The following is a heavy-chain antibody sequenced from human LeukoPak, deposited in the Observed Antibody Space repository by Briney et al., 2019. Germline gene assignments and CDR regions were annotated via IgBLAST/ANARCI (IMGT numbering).Heavy chain of an antibody. Sequence: PGRSLRLSCAASGFTFSSYGMHWVRQAPGKGLEWVAVISYDGSNKYYADSVKGRFTISRDPAKNTLFLQMNSLRAEDTAVYYCARDTAPSYWGQGTLVTVSS. J-gene: IGHJ4*02. CDR2: ISYDGSNK. CDR3: ARDTAPSY. D-gene: IGHD5-18*01. CDR1: GFTFSSYG. V-gene: IGHV3-30*03.